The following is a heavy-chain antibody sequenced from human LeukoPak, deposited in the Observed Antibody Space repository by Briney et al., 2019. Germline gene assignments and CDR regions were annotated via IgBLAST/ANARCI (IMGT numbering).Heavy chain of an antibody. J-gene: IGHJ4*02. V-gene: IGHV1-69*05. D-gene: IGHD3-10*01. CDR2: IIPIFGTA. CDR3: ARGMVRGVIIYYFDY. CDR1: GGTFSSYA. Sequence: ASAKVSCKASGGTFSSYAISWVRQAPGQGLEWMGGIIPIFGTANYAQKFQGRVTITTDESTSTAYMELSSLRSEDTAVYYCARGMVRGVIIYYFDYWGQGTLVTVSS.